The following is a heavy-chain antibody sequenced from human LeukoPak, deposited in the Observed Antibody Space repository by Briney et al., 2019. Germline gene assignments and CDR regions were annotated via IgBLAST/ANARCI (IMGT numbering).Heavy chain of an antibody. CDR2: IYTGSNT. Sequence: GGSLRLSCAASGFPINSNYMTWVRQAPGKGLEWVSVSVIYTGSNTYYADSVKGRFTVSRRNPKNTLYLQMNSLRSEDTAVYYCARRGTTYCTVDSCHPNWFDPWGQGTLVTVSS. V-gene: IGHV3-53*04. CDR1: GFPINSNY. D-gene: IGHD2-15*01. J-gene: IGHJ5*02. CDR3: ARRGTTYCTVDSCHPNWFDP.